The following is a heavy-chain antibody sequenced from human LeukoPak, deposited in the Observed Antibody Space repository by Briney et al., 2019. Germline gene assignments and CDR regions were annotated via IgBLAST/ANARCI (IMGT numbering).Heavy chain of an antibody. V-gene: IGHV3-64*01. Sequence: GGSLRLSCAASGFTFSSYAMHWVRQAPGKGLEYVSAISSNGGSTYYANSVEGRFTISRDNSKNTLYLQMGSLRAEDMAVYYCARGGGDSSGYYQREYYFDYWGQGTLVTVSS. CDR3: ARGGGDSSGYYQREYYFDY. J-gene: IGHJ4*02. D-gene: IGHD3-22*01. CDR1: GFTFSSYA. CDR2: ISSNGGST.